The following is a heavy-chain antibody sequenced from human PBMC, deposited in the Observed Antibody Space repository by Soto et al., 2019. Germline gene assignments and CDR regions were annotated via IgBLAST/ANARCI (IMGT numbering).Heavy chain of an antibody. J-gene: IGHJ4*02. Sequence: QVQLQESGPGLVKPSQTLSLSCTVSGGSLSSGGYYWSWIRQHPGKGLEWIGFIYYSGSTYYNPSLKSRVTISVDASQTQFSLKLSSVTAADTAVYYCARDTQRGYSGYLVSWGQGTLVTVSS. CDR3: ARDTQRGYSGYLVS. D-gene: IGHD5-12*01. CDR1: GGSLSSGGYY. CDR2: IYYSGST. V-gene: IGHV4-31*03.